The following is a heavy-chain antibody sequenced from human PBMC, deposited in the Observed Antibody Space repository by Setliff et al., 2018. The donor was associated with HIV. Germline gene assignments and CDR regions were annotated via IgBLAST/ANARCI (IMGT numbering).Heavy chain of an antibody. Sequence: SETLSLTCAVSGGAITNSRHYWVWIRQSPGKGLEWIGTRISDSATTSVNPSLKSRVTISLDTSKKQFSLKVISVTAADTAVYYCARAPYYDSSGYYFYYYYYYMDVWGKGTTVTVSS. CDR2: ISDSATT. CDR1: GGAITNSRHY. D-gene: IGHD3-22*01. V-gene: IGHV4-39*07. J-gene: IGHJ6*03. CDR3: ARAPYYDSSGYYFYYYYYYMDV.